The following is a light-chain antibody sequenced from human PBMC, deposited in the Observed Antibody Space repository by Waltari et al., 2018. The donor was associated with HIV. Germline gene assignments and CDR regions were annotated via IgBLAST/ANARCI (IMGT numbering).Light chain of an antibody. CDR1: QSVSSN. Sequence: EIVMTKSPPTLTVSPAVRVTLSCRASQSVSSNLAWYQQKPGQAPRLLIYGASARATGIPATFSGSGSGTDFTLTVSNLQSEDFATYYCQQYSNWPRTFGNGTKVEI. CDR3: QQYSNWPRT. CDR2: GAS. V-gene: IGKV3-15*01. J-gene: IGKJ1*01.